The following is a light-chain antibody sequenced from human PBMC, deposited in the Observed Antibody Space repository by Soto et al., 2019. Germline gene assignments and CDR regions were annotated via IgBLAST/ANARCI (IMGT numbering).Light chain of an antibody. J-gene: IGKJ1*01. Sequence: DVVMTQSPLSLSVTLGQPATISCRSSQGLVYSDGNTFLNWFHQRPGQSPRRLIYQVSNRDSGVPDRLSGSGSGTDYTLTISRVEAEDVGIYYCVQGTHWPWTFGQGTKVEIK. V-gene: IGKV2-30*01. CDR3: VQGTHWPWT. CDR2: QVS. CDR1: QGLVYSDGNTF.